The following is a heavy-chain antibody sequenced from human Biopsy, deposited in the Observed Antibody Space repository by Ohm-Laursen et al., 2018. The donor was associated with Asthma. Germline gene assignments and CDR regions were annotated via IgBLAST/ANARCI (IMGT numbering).Heavy chain of an antibody. Sequence: ASVKVSCKASGYTFTSYAMHWVRQAPGQRLEWMGWINAGNGNTKYSQKFQGRVTITRDTSASTAYMELSSLRSEDAAVYYCASSIAVADSDAFDIWGQGTMVTVSS. CDR2: INAGNGNT. CDR3: ASSIAVADSDAFDI. J-gene: IGHJ3*02. D-gene: IGHD6-19*01. CDR1: GYTFTSYA. V-gene: IGHV1-3*01.